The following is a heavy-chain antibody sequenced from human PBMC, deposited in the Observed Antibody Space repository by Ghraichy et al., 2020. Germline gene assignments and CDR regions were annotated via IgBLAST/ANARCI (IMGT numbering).Heavy chain of an antibody. CDR2: ISSDGSNK. CDR3: ARDSGSPSGGFDM. J-gene: IGHJ3*02. V-gene: IGHV3-30-3*01. CDR1: RFSFNYYA. Sequence: LSLTCAASRFSFNYYAMHWVRQAPGKGLEWVALISSDGSNKDYGDSVKGRFTISRDNSKNTLDLQMNSLTAEDTAVYYCARDSGSPSGGFDMWGQGTMVTVSS. D-gene: IGHD1-26*01.